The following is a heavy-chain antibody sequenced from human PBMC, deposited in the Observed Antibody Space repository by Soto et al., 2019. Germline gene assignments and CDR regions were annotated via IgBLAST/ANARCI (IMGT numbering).Heavy chain of an antibody. CDR1: GGSFSGYY. J-gene: IGHJ6*02. CDR2: INHSGST. CDR3: ARGLYFYGMDV. Sequence: SETLSLTCAVYGGSFSGYYWSWIRQPPWKGLEWIGEINHSGSTNYNPSLKSRVTISVDTSKNQFSLKLSSVTAADTAVYYCARGLYFYGMDVWGQGTTVTVSS. V-gene: IGHV4-34*01.